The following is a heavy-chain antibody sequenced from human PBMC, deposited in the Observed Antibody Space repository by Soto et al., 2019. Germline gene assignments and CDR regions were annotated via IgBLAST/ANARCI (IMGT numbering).Heavy chain of an antibody. V-gene: IGHV2-5*02. Sequence: QITLKESGPTLVKPTQTLTLTCTFSGFSLSTSGVGVGWIRQPPGKALEWLALIYWDDDKRYSPSLKSRLTITKDTSKNQVVLTMTNVDPADTGTYYCTHMTSSGYYYEASDYWGQGTLVIVSS. D-gene: IGHD3-22*01. J-gene: IGHJ4*02. CDR3: THMTSSGYYYEASDY. CDR2: IYWDDDK. CDR1: GFSLSTSGVG.